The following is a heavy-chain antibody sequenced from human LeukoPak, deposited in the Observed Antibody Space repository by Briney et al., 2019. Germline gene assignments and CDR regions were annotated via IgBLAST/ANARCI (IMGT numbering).Heavy chain of an antibody. D-gene: IGHD3-16*01. V-gene: IGHV3-21*01. Sequence: GGSLRLPCTASGFTFINYSMNLVRQAPGKGLEWVSSISTNSAFIYYADSVRGRFTISRDNAKNSLFLQMNSLRAEDTAVYYCARDVGAVLGEVYFDYWGQGTLVTVSS. CDR3: ARDVGAVLGEVYFDY. CDR2: ISTNSAFI. J-gene: IGHJ4*02. CDR1: GFTFINYS.